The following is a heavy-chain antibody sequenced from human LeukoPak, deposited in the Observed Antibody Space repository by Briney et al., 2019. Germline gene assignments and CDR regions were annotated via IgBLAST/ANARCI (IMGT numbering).Heavy chain of an antibody. CDR1: GYTFTGYY. Sequence: AASVTVSCKASGYTFTGYYMHWVRQAPGEGVEWMGWINPNSGGTNYAQKFQGRVTITRDTSISTAYMELSRLRSDDTAVYYCARDGRYCSGGSCYGRYFQHWGQGTLVTVSS. D-gene: IGHD2-15*01. V-gene: IGHV1-2*02. CDR3: ARDGRYCSGGSCYGRYFQH. CDR2: INPNSGGT. J-gene: IGHJ1*01.